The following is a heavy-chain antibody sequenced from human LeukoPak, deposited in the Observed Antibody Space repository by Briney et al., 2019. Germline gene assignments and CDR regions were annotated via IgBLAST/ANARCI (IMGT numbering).Heavy chain of an antibody. CDR2: IKEDGSEI. CDR3: ARDLTPLIQLWPRSVDYNYGMDV. CDR1: GFTFSNHD. D-gene: IGHD5-24*01. Sequence: PGGSLRLSCAASGFTFSNHDMNWVRQAPGKGLEWVANIKEDGSEIYYVDVVKGRFTISRDNANNSLYLQMNSLGAEDTAVYYCARDLTPLIQLWPRSVDYNYGMDVWGQGTTVTVSS. J-gene: IGHJ6*02. V-gene: IGHV3-7*01.